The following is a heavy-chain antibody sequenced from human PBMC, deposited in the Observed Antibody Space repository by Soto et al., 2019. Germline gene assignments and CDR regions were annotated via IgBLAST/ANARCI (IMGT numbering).Heavy chain of an antibody. D-gene: IGHD3-10*01. CDR3: ARGINYYDSGDDAFDI. Sequence: QVQLVQSGAEVKKPGASVKVSCKASGYTFASYDIHWVRQATGQGLEWMGWMNPNSGNTGYAQKFQGIVTMTRNTSISTAYMELGSLRSEDTAVYYCARGINYYDSGDDAFDIWGQGTMVTVSS. CDR2: MNPNSGNT. V-gene: IGHV1-8*01. CDR1: GYTFASYD. J-gene: IGHJ3*02.